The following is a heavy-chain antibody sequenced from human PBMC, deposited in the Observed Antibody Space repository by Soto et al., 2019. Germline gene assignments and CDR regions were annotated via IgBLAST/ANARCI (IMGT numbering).Heavy chain of an antibody. CDR2: ISYDGSNK. CDR3: ARERLYSSGWYEGNWFDP. J-gene: IGHJ5*02. D-gene: IGHD6-19*01. Sequence: GGSLRLSCAASGFTFSSYAMHWVRQAPGKGLEWVAVISYDGSNKYYADSVKGRFTISRDNSKNTLYLQMNSLRAEDTAVYYCARERLYSSGWYEGNWFDPWGQGTLVTVSS. CDR1: GFTFSSYA. V-gene: IGHV3-30-3*01.